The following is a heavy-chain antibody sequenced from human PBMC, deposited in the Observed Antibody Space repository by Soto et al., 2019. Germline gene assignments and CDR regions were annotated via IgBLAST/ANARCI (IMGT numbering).Heavy chain of an antibody. CDR1: GGSFSGYY. D-gene: IGHD2-8*01. CDR2: INHSGST. Sequence: TSETLSLTCAVYGGSFSGYYWSWIRQRPGKGLEWIGEINHSGSTNYNPSLKSRVTISIDTSKNQFSLKLTSVNDADTAVYYCARGLPEWSNDQWGQGTLVTVSS. CDR3: ARGLPEWSNDQ. V-gene: IGHV4-34*01. J-gene: IGHJ4*02.